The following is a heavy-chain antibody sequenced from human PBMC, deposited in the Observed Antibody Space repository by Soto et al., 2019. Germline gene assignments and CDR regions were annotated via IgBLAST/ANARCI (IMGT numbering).Heavy chain of an antibody. V-gene: IGHV3-53*02. J-gene: IGHJ1*01. CDR2: TYTGGNS. CDR1: GLSVSDKY. CDR3: AGEGYAHGLVL. D-gene: IGHD5-12*01. Sequence: EVQLVQTGGGLIKPGGSLSLSCAASGLSVSDKYMSWVRQAPGKGLEWVSLTYTGGNSYFADFVKGRFIVSRDISKNTLLLHMTSLAAEDTAVYYCAGEGYAHGLVLWGQGSLVTVTS.